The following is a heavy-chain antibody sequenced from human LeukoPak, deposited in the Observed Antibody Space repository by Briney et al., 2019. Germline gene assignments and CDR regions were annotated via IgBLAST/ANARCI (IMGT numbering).Heavy chain of an antibody. CDR2: ISSSSSTI. CDR1: GFTFSSYS. Sequence: PGGSLRLSCAASGFTFSSYSMNRVRQAPGKGLEWVSYISSSSSTIYYADSVKGRFTISRDNAKNTLYLQMNSLRAEATAVYYCARVLRVPAADLNWFDPWGQGTLVTVSS. CDR3: ARVLRVPAADLNWFDP. D-gene: IGHD2-2*01. J-gene: IGHJ5*02. V-gene: IGHV3-48*01.